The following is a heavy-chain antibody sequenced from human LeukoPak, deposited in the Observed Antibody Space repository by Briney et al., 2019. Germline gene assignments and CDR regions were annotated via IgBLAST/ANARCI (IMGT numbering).Heavy chain of an antibody. J-gene: IGHJ4*02. CDR3: AREVAAGTSDY. D-gene: IGHD6-13*01. Sequence: HPGGSLRLSCAASGFTVSSNYMSWVRQAPGKGLEWVSVIYSGGSTYYADSVKGRFPISRDNSKNTLYLQMNSLRAEDTAVYYCAREVAAGTSDYWGQGTLVTVSS. CDR2: IYSGGST. V-gene: IGHV3-53*01. CDR1: GFTVSSNY.